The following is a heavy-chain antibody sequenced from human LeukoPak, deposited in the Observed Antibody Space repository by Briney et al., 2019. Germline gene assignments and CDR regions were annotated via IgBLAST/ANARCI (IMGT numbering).Heavy chain of an antibody. Sequence: SETLSLTCAVYGGSFSGYYWNWIRQPPGKGLEWIGEINHSGSTNYNPSLKSRVTISVDTSKNQFSLKLSSVTAADTAVYYCASRGDCSSTSCIYYFDYWGQGTLVTVSS. V-gene: IGHV4-34*01. J-gene: IGHJ4*02. CDR1: GGSFSGYY. D-gene: IGHD2-2*01. CDR3: ASRGDCSSTSCIYYFDY. CDR2: INHSGST.